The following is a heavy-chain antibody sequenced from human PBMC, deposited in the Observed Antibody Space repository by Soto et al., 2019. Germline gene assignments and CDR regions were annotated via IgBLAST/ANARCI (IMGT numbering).Heavy chain of an antibody. CDR2: IYYSGST. CDR1: GGSISSGDYY. CDR3: ARAKGLLTVTTSWFAP. Sequence: QVQLQESGPGLVKPSQTLSLTCIVSGGSISSGDYYWSWVRQPPGKGLEWIGYIYYSGSTYYNPTPKSIGTRSADTAKNQFALKLSSVTAADTAVYYCARAKGLLTVTTSWFAPWGQGTLVTVSS. V-gene: IGHV4-30-4*01. D-gene: IGHD4-17*01. J-gene: IGHJ5*02.